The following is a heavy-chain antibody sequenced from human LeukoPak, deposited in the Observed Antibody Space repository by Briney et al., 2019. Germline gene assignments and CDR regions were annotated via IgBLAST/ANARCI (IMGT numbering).Heavy chain of an antibody. J-gene: IGHJ6*03. CDR3: VRVAAAGQTYYYYYMDV. CDR1: GGSISSGGYY. V-gene: IGHV4-31*03. Sequence: SQTLSLTCTVSGGSISSGGYYWSWIRQHPGKGLECIGYIYYSGSTYYNPSLKSRVTISVDTSKNQFSLKLSSVTAADTAVYYCVRVAAAGQTYYYYYMDVWGKGTTVTVSS. D-gene: IGHD6-13*01. CDR2: IYYSGST.